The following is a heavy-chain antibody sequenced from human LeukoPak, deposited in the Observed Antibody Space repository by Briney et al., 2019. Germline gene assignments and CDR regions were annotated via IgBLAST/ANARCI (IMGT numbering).Heavy chain of an antibody. J-gene: IGHJ3*02. Sequence: SETPSLTCTVSGGSISSSSYYWGWIRQPPGKGLEWIGSIYYSGSTYYNPSLKSRVTISVATSKNQFSLKLSSVTAADTAGYYCASPVWFGELLMRDHAFDIWGQGTMVTVSS. CDR3: ASPVWFGELLMRDHAFDI. V-gene: IGHV4-39*07. D-gene: IGHD3-10*01. CDR1: GGSISSSSYY. CDR2: IYYSGST.